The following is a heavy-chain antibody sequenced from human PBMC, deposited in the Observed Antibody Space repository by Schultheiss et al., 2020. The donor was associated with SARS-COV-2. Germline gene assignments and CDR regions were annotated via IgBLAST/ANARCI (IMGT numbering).Heavy chain of an antibody. Sequence: GGSLRLSCAASGFTFRDYSMTWVRQAPGKGLEWVAVISYDGSNKYYADSVKGRFTISRDNSKNTLYLQMNSLRAEDTAVYYCARAGTQAKSRITMVRGVTPSYYFDYWGQGTLVTVSS. V-gene: IGHV3-30*03. D-gene: IGHD3-10*01. CDR3: ARAGTQAKSRITMVRGVTPSYYFDY. CDR2: ISYDGSNK. CDR1: GFTFRDYS. J-gene: IGHJ4*02.